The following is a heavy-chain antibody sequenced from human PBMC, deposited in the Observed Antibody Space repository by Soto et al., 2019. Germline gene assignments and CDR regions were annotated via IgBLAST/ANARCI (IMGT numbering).Heavy chain of an antibody. D-gene: IGHD2-15*01. V-gene: IGHV4-39*02. J-gene: IGHJ5*02. CDR2: IFYTGTT. CDR1: GGSINYNSYY. CDR3: ARLVVVAPVANA. Sequence: SEILSLTCSVSGGSINYNSYYWGWIRQPPGKGLEWVGGIFYTGTTYYSPSLKDRVTISVDTSKNSFSLNLTSVTAADTAVYFCARLVVVAPVANAWGQGTLVTVSS.